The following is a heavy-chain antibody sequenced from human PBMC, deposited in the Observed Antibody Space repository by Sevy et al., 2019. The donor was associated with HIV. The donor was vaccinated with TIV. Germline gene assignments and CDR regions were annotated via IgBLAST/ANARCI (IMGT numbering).Heavy chain of an antibody. D-gene: IGHD3-3*01. V-gene: IGHV3-23*01. CDR3: AKEDHDFWSGYYRRGPRGNFDY. CDR2: ISGSGGST. Sequence: GWSLRLSCTASGFTFSSYAMSWVRQAPGKGLEWVSAISGSGGSTYYADSVKGRFTISRDNSKNTLYLQMNSLRAEDTAVYYCAKEDHDFWSGYYRRGPRGNFDYWGQGTLVTVSS. J-gene: IGHJ4*02. CDR1: GFTFSSYA.